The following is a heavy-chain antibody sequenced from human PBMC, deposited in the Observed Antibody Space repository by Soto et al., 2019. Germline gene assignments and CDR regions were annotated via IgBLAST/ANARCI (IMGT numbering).Heavy chain of an antibody. CDR3: ARGAKNIYAMDV. CDR1: GFAFSTYW. J-gene: IGHJ6*02. CDR2: IKFDGSST. Sequence: EVQLVESGGGLVQPGGSLRLSCAASGFAFSTYWMPSVRQAPGKGLLWVSRIKFDGSSTYYADSVKGRFTISRDDAKNPLFLQMNGLRVDDTAVYYCARGAKNIYAMDVWGQGTTVTVSS. V-gene: IGHV3-74*01.